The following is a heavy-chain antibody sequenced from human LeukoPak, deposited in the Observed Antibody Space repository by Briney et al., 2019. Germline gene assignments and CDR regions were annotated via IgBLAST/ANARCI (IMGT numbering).Heavy chain of an antibody. Sequence: SETLSLTCTVSGGSISSYYWRWIRQPPGKGLEWIGDIYYSGSTNYNPSLKSRVTISVDTSKNQFSLKLSSVTAADTAVYYCARAHDAFDIWGQGTMVTVSS. CDR3: ARAHDAFDI. J-gene: IGHJ3*02. CDR1: GGSISSYY. V-gene: IGHV4-59*01. CDR2: IYYSGST.